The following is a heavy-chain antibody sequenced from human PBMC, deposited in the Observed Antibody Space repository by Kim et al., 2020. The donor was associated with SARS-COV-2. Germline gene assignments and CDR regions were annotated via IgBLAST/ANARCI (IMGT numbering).Heavy chain of an antibody. V-gene: IGHV4-31*03. CDR3: ARGVKLGWFGRHYYGMDV. D-gene: IGHD3-10*01. Sequence: SETLSLTCTVSGGSISSGGYYWSWIRQHPGKGLEWIGYIYYSGSTYYNPSLKSRVTISVDTSKNQFSLKLSSVTAADTAVYYCARGVKLGWFGRHYYGMDVWGQGTTVTVSS. CDR1: GGSISSGGYY. J-gene: IGHJ6*02. CDR2: IYYSGST.